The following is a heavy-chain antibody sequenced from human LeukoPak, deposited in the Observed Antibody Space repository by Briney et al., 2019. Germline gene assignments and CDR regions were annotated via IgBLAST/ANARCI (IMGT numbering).Heavy chain of an antibody. CDR3: ARAGIWSGYYSFDY. V-gene: IGHV4-30-2*01. D-gene: IGHD3-3*01. J-gene: IGHJ4*02. CDR1: GGSISSGGHS. CDR2: IYHSGST. Sequence: SETLSLTCAVSGGSISSGGHSWSWIRQPPGKGLEWIGYIYHSGSTYYNPSLKSRVTISVDRSKNQFSLKLSSVTAADTAVYYCARAGIWSGYYSFDYWGQGTLVTVSS.